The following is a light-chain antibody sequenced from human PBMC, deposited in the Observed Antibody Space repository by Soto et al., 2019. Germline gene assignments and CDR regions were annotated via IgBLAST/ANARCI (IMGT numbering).Light chain of an antibody. J-gene: IGLJ1*01. CDR2: EVS. CDR3: SSYTSSSTLFV. V-gene: IGLV2-14*01. CDR1: SSDVGGYNY. Sequence: QSALTQPASVSGSPGQSITISCTGTSSDVGGYNYVSWYQQHPGKAPKLMIYEVSNRPSGVSNRFSGSKSGNTASLTISGRHPEDEADYYRSSYTSSSTLFVFGRGTKLTVL.